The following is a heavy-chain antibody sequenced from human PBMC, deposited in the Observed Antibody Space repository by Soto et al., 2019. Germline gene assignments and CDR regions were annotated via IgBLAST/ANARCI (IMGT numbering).Heavy chain of an antibody. CDR3: ARVVILVPTASTHYYYHMDV. CDR2: IIPIVGTG. D-gene: IGHD2-2*01. V-gene: IGHV1-69*01. CDR1: GGTFSNYA. J-gene: IGHJ6*02. Sequence: QVQLVQSGAEVRKPGSSVTVSCKASGGTFSNYAISWVRQAPGQGLEWMGGIIPIVGTGSYAQKFQGRVTITADEPTTTAYMGLSSLRFEDTAVYYCARVVILVPTASTHYYYHMDVWGPWTTVTVSS.